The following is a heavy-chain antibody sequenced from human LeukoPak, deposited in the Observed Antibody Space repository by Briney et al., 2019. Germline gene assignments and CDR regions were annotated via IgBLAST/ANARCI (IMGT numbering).Heavy chain of an antibody. D-gene: IGHD2-15*01. Sequence: GGSLRLSCAASGFTFRNYAMSWVRQAPGRRLEWVSSISGSGGNTYYADSVKGRFSISRDNSENTLSLQMNSLRAEDTAIYYCAKEDLVVVAATGNGFDIWGQGTMVTVSS. V-gene: IGHV3-23*01. CDR3: AKEDLVVVAATGNGFDI. CDR2: ISGSGGNT. J-gene: IGHJ3*02. CDR1: GFTFRNYA.